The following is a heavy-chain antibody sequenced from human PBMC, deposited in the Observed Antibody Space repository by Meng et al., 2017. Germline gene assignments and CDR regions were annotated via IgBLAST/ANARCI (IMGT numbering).Heavy chain of an antibody. Sequence: GGSLRPSCAASGFTFDDCGMSWVRQAPGKGLEWVSGINWNGGSTGYADSVKGRFTISRDNAKNSLYLQMNSLRAEDTALYYCARDLSWRLRLGELSLSWFDYWGQGTLVTVSS. J-gene: IGHJ4*02. CDR1: GFTFDDCG. V-gene: IGHV3-20*04. CDR3: ARDLSWRLRLGELSLSWFDY. D-gene: IGHD3-16*02. CDR2: INWNGGST.